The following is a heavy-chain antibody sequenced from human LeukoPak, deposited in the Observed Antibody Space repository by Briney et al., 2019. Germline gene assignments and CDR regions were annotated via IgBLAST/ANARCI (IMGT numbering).Heavy chain of an antibody. CDR2: INSDGSGI. V-gene: IGHV3-74*01. J-gene: IGHJ4*02. D-gene: IGHD4-17*01. Sequence: GGSLRLSCAASGFTFSSYWMHGVRQAPGKGRVWVSRINSDGSGISYADSAKGRFTITRDNAKNTLYLQMNSLRAEDTAVYYCARRYDYGDYWGQGTLVTVSS. CDR1: GFTFSSYW. CDR3: ARRYDYGDY.